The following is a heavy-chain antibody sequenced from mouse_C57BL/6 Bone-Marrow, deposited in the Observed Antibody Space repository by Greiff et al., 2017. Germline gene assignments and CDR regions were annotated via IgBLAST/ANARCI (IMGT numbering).Heavy chain of an antibody. CDR1: GYTFTDYY. Sequence: EVQLQQSGPVLVKPGASVKMSCKASGYTFTDYYMNWVKQSHGKSLEWIGVINPYNGGTSYNQKFKGKATLTVDKSSSTAYMELNSLTSEDSAVYYCARSELRLRYGSCAYWGQGTLVTVSA. CDR3: ARSELRLRYGSCAY. V-gene: IGHV1-19*01. J-gene: IGHJ3*01. D-gene: IGHD1-1*01. CDR2: INPYNGGT.